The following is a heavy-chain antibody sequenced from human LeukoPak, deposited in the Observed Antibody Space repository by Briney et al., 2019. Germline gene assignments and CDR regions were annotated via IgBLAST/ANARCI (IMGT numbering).Heavy chain of an antibody. CDR2: MNPNSGNT. CDR3: ARGVGSSVYYYYMDV. CDR1: GYTFTSYD. V-gene: IGHV1-8*03. J-gene: IGHJ6*03. D-gene: IGHD6-25*01. Sequence: GASVKVSCKASGYTFTSYDINWVRQATGQGLEWMGWMNPNSGNTGYAQKFQGRVTITRNTPISTAYMELSSLRSEDTAVYYCARGVGSSVYYYYMDVWGKGTTVTVSS.